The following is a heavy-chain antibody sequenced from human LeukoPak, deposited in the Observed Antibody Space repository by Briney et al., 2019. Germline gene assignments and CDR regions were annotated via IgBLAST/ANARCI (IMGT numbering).Heavy chain of an antibody. Sequence: PGGSLRLSCAASGFTVSNAWMSWVRQAPGKGLEWVGRIKSKTDGGTTDYAAPVKGRFTISRDDSKNTLYLQMNSLKTEDTAVYYCTTVSMVRGDFDYWGQGTLVTVSS. CDR3: TTVSMVRGDFDY. J-gene: IGHJ4*02. CDR2: IKSKTDGGTT. CDR1: GFTVSNAW. D-gene: IGHD3-10*01. V-gene: IGHV3-15*01.